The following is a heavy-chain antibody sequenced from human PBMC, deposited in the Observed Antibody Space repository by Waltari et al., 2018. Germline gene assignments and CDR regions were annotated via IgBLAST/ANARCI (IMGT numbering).Heavy chain of an antibody. CDR1: GFTFRYGC. D-gene: IGHD1-20*01. V-gene: IGHV3-15*01. J-gene: IGHJ4*02. CDR3: SSDRVGQYNWNDSDFDY. CDR2: IKSKSDGGTT. Sequence: DVQLVESGGGLVKPGGSLRLSCAGSGFTFRYGCMTGVRQGQGKGLEWVGRIKSKSDGGTTDYSAPVKGRFIISRDDSENTLYLQMNNVETEDTAVYYCSSDRVGQYNWNDSDFDYWGQGTLVTVSS.